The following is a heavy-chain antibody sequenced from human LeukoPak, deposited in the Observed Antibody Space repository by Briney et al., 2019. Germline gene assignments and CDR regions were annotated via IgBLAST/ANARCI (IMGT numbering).Heavy chain of an antibody. CDR1: GFTFSSYG. V-gene: IGHV3-30*02. CDR2: LRYDGSNK. Sequence: GGSLRLSCTASGFTFSSYGMHWVRQAPGKGLGWVAFLRYDGSNKYYADSVKGRFTISRDNSKNTLYLQMNSLRTEDTAVYYCARGTYDILTGFDYWGQGTLVTVSS. J-gene: IGHJ4*02. D-gene: IGHD3-9*01. CDR3: ARGTYDILTGFDY.